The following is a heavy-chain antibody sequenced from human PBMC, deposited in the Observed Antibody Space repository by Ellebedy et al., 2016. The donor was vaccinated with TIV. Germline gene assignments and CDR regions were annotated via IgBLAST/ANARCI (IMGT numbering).Heavy chain of an antibody. CDR3: AKSLAGATIFWDWYFDL. CDR2: VSRGGGTT. Sequence: PGGSLRLSCAVSGFTFSSYAMSWVRQAPGKGLDWVSGVSRGGGTTYYADSVKGRFTISRDNSKNTLYLQMNSLRAEDTAVYYCAKSLAGATIFWDWYFDLWGRGTLVTVSS. CDR1: GFTFSSYA. D-gene: IGHD1-26*01. V-gene: IGHV3-23*01. J-gene: IGHJ2*01.